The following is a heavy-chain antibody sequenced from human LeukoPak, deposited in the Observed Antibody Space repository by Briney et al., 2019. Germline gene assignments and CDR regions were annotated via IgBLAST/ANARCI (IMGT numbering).Heavy chain of an antibody. V-gene: IGHV1-46*01. CDR3: ARDSSGYDSDY. Sequence: ASVKVSCQASGYTFTSYYMHWVRQAPGQGLEWMGIINPSGGSTSYAQKFQGRVTMTRDTSTSTVYMELSSLRSEDTAVYYCARDSSGYDSDYWGQGTLVTVSS. J-gene: IGHJ4*02. CDR2: INPSGGST. D-gene: IGHD5-12*01. CDR1: GYTFTSYY.